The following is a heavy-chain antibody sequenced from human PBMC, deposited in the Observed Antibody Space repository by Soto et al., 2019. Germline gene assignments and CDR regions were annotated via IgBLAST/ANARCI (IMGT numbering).Heavy chain of an antibody. V-gene: IGHV3-33*01. CDR2: IWYDGDVK. Sequence: QVQLVESGGGVVQPGRSLRLSCAASGFTFSNFGMHWVRQAPGKGLEWLAVIWYDGDVKYYRDSVKGRFTISRDNSRNTLYLQMNSLRAEDTAVYYCARDDGPFDYWGQGALVTVSS. CDR1: GFTFSNFG. J-gene: IGHJ4*02. CDR3: ARDDGPFDY.